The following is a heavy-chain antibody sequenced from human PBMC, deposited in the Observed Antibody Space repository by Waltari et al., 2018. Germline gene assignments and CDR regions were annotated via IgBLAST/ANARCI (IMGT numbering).Heavy chain of an antibody. Sequence: EVQLVESGGGLVKPGGSLRLSCAASGFTFRSDSMTWVRQAPGKGLEWVSSISSSSSYIYYADSVKGRFTISRDNAKNSLYLQMNSLRAEDMAVYYCAARDILTGYSYWGQGTLVTVSS. D-gene: IGHD3-9*01. CDR2: ISSSSSYI. CDR3: AARDILTGYSY. J-gene: IGHJ4*02. CDR1: GFTFRSDS. V-gene: IGHV3-21*01.